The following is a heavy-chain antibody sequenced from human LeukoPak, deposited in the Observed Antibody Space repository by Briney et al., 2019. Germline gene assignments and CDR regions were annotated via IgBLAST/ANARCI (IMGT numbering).Heavy chain of an antibody. V-gene: IGHV3-23*01. D-gene: IGHD1-14*01. CDR3: AKQIGIYYFDY. Sequence: GGSLRLSCAASGFTFSSYAMSRVRQAPGKGLEWVSTISGSGGSTYYADSVKGRFTISRDNSKNTLYLQMNSLRAEDTAVYYCAKQIGIYYFDYWGQGTLVTVSS. CDR1: GFTFSSYA. CDR2: ISGSGGST. J-gene: IGHJ4*02.